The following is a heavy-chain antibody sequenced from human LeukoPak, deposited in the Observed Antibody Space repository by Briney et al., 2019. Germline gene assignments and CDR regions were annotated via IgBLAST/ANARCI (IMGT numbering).Heavy chain of an antibody. CDR3: AREVLGATREFDY. V-gene: IGHV3-48*03. D-gene: IGHD1-26*01. CDR1: GFTFSSYE. J-gene: IGHJ4*02. CDR2: ITSRGDTI. Sequence: GGSLRLSCAVSGFTFSSYEMDWVRQAPGKGLEWVSYITSRGDTIYYADSVKGRFSISRDNAKNSLYLQMNSLRAEDTAVYYCAREVLGATREFDYWGQGALVTVSS.